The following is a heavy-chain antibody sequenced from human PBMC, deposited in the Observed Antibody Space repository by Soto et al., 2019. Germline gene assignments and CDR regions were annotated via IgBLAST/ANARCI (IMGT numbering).Heavy chain of an antibody. Sequence: GGSLRLSCAASGFTFSNYAVTWVRQAPGEGLEWVSTISGSGGCTYYADTVKGRFTISRDKSKNTLYLQMNSLRAEDTAVYYCAKDQGSSWYEIDYWGQGTLVTVSS. CDR3: AKDQGSSWYEIDY. D-gene: IGHD6-13*01. CDR1: GFTFSNYA. J-gene: IGHJ4*02. CDR2: ISGSGGCT. V-gene: IGHV3-23*01.